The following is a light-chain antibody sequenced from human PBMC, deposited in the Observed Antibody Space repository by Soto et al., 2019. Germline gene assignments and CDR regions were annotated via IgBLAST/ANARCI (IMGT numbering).Light chain of an antibody. CDR3: SSYAGGNVVV. CDR1: SSDVGGYNY. CDR2: DVS. J-gene: IGLJ2*01. V-gene: IGLV2-8*01. Sequence: QSVLTQPPSASGSPGQSVTISCTGTSSDVGGYNYVCWYQQYPGKAPKLMIYDVSKRPSGVADRFSGSKLGNTASLTVSGLQAEDEADYYCSSYAGGNVVVFGGGTHLTVL.